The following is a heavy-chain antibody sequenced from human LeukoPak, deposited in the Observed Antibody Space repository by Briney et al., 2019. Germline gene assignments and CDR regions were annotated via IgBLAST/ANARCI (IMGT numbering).Heavy chain of an antibody. J-gene: IGHJ3*02. Sequence: PGGSLRLSCAASGFTFSSYWMHWVRQAPGKGLVWVSRINSDGSSTSYADSVKGRFTISGDNAKNTLYLQMNSLRAEDTAVYYCARESVRYGGKGDAFDIWGQGTMVTVSS. CDR3: ARESVRYGGKGDAFDI. V-gene: IGHV3-74*01. CDR1: GFTFSSYW. D-gene: IGHD4-23*01. CDR2: INSDGSST.